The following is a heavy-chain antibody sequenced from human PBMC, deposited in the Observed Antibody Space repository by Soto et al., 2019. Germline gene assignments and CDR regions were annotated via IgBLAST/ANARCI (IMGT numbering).Heavy chain of an antibody. CDR3: VGRTVTAIGGAFDI. D-gene: IGHD2-21*02. V-gene: IGHV3-53*01. J-gene: IGHJ3*02. CDR1: GFTVSSNY. Sequence: GGSLRLSCAASGFTVSSNYMSWVRQAPGKGLEWVSVIYSGGSTYYADSVKGRFTISRDNSKNTLYLQMNSLRAEDTAVYYCVGRTVTAIGGAFDIWGQGTMVTVSS. CDR2: IYSGGST.